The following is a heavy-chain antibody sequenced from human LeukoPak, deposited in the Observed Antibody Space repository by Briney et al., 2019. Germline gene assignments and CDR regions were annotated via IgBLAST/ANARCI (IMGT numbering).Heavy chain of an antibody. CDR2: IYFSGST. CDR3: ARDPGGYYFDY. D-gene: IGHD3-10*01. V-gene: IGHV4-30-4*01. CDR1: GGSISSGDYY. Sequence: SQTLSLTCTVSGGSISSGDYYWSWIRQPPGKGLEWIGYIYFSGSTYYNPSLKSRVTISVDTSKNQFSLKLSSVTAADTAVYYRARDPGGYYFDYWGQGTLVTVSS. J-gene: IGHJ4*02.